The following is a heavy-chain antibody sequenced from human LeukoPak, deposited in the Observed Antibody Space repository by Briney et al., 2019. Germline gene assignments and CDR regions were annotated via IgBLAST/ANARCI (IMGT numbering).Heavy chain of an antibody. Sequence: ASVKVSRKASGYTFTSYGISWVRQATGQGLEWMGWISAYNGNTNYAQKLQGRVTMTTDTSTSTAYMELRSLRSDDTAVYYCARDLAGYSSGWYLFNYYGMDVWGQGTTVTVSS. J-gene: IGHJ6*02. CDR3: ARDLAGYSSGWYLFNYYGMDV. D-gene: IGHD6-19*01. V-gene: IGHV1-18*01. CDR2: ISAYNGNT. CDR1: GYTFTSYG.